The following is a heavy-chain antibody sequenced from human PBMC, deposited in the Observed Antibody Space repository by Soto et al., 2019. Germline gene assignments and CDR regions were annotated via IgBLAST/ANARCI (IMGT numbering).Heavy chain of an antibody. J-gene: IGHJ6*02. CDR1: GGTFSSYA. CDR3: ARGSRIAVAGNYYYYGMDV. Sequence: QVQLVQSGAEVKKPGSSVKVSCKASGGTFSSYAISWVRQAPGQGLEWMGGIIPIFGTANYAQKFQGRVTITAEXSXXXAXXELSSLRSEDTAVYYCARGSRIAVAGNYYYYGMDVWGQGTTVTVSS. V-gene: IGHV1-69*12. CDR2: IIPIFGTA. D-gene: IGHD6-19*01.